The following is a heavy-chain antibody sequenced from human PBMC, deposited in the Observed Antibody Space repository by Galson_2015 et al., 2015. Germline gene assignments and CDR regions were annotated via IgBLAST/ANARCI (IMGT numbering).Heavy chain of an antibody. CDR1: GDSFSRGSW. J-gene: IGHJ4*02. V-gene: IGHV4-4*02. CDR2: ISSTGTT. D-gene: IGHD5/OR15-5a*01. CDR3: ATGVDIELLSNSSRPRRLGY. Sequence: SETLSLTCTVSGDSFSRGSWWTWVRQSPGKGLEWIGEISSTGTTNYNPSLHNRVSISVDQSRREVALSLTTAIVADTAIYYCATGVDIELLSNSSRPRRLGYWGQGALVTVSS.